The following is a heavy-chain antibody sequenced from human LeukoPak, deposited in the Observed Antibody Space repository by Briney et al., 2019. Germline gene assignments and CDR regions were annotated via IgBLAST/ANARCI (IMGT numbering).Heavy chain of an antibody. CDR2: ISSSGSYI. CDR3: ARVEDFDH. CDR1: GFSFVAYS. Sequence: GRSLRLSCAASGFSFVAYSMHWVRQAPGKGLEWVASISSSGSYIYYADSVKGRFTISRDNAKNSLYLQMNSLRAGDTAVYYCARVEDFDHWGQGTLVTVSS. V-gene: IGHV3-21*01. J-gene: IGHJ4*02.